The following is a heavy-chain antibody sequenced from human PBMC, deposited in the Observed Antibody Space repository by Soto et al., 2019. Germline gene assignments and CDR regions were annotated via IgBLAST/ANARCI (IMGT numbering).Heavy chain of an antibody. CDR1: GFTFSSYA. V-gene: IGHV3-30-3*01. CDR3: ARFESRDGYNRPIFDY. J-gene: IGHJ4*02. Sequence: GGSLRLSCAASGFTFSSYAMHWVRQAPGKGLEWVAVISYDGSNKYYADSVKGRFTISRDNAKNSLYLQMNSLRAEDTAVYYCARFESRDGYNRPIFDYWGQGTLVTVSS. CDR2: ISYDGSNK. D-gene: IGHD5-12*01.